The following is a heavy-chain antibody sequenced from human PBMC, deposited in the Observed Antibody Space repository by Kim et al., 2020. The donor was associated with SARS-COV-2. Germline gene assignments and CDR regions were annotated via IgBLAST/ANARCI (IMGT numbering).Heavy chain of an antibody. CDR3: ARDYFNDVSLWFGELYVPYGMDV. Sequence: GGSLRLSCAASGFTFSSYAMHWVRQAPGTGLEWVAVISYDGSNKYYADSVKGRVTISRGNSKNTLYLQMNSLRADDTAVYYWARDYFNDVSLWFGELYVPYGMDVWGQGTTVTVSS. CDR1: GFTFSSYA. D-gene: IGHD3-10*01. J-gene: IGHJ6*02. CDR2: ISYDGSNK. V-gene: IGHV3-30*04.